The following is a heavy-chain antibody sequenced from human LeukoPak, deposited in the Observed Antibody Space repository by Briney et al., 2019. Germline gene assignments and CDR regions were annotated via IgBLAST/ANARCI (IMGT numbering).Heavy chain of an antibody. D-gene: IGHD6-6*01. CDR1: GYTFTSYY. CDR2: INPSGGST. Sequence: GASVTVSCTASGYTFTSYYMHWVRQAPGQGLEWMGIINPSGGSTSYAQKFQGRVTMTRDTSTSTVYMELSSLRSEDTAVYYCARAAGSSLSAEYYYYYMDVWGKGTTDTVSS. J-gene: IGHJ6*03. CDR3: ARAAGSSLSAEYYYYYMDV. V-gene: IGHV1-46*01.